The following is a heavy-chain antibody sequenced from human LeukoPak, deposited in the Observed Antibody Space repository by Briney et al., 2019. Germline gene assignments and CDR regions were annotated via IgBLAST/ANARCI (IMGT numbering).Heavy chain of an antibody. D-gene: IGHD3-10*01. V-gene: IGHV1-2*02. J-gene: IGHJ6*03. CDR3: ARDGEVRGVMTYYYYYYMDV. CDR2: INPNSGGT. CDR1: GYTFTGYY. Sequence: GASVKVSCKASGYTFTGYYMHWVRQAPGQGLECMGWINPNSGGTNYAQKFQGRVTMTRDTSISTAYMELSRLRSDDTAVYYCARDGEVRGVMTYYYYYYMDVWGKGTTVTVSS.